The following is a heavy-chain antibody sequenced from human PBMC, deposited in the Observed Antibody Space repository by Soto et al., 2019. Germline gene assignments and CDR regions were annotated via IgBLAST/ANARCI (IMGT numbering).Heavy chain of an antibody. CDR2: ISSSGSTI. Sequence: GGSLRLSCAASGFTFSDYYMSWIRQAPGKGLEWVSYISSSGSTIYYADSVKGRFTISRDNAKNSLYLQMNSLRAEDTAVYYCARVVVVAAPEAFDIWGQGTMVTVSS. CDR1: GFTFSDYY. J-gene: IGHJ3*02. V-gene: IGHV3-11*01. D-gene: IGHD2-15*01. CDR3: ARVVVVAAPEAFDI.